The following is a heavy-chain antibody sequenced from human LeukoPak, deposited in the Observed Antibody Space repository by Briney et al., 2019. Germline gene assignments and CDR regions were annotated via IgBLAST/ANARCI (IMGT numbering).Heavy chain of an antibody. CDR2: INYNGGTT. CDR1: GFTFITYT. J-gene: IGHJ6*03. CDR3: ARVGNRLRYYYYMDV. V-gene: IGHV3-20*04. D-gene: IGHD1-14*01. Sequence: GGSLRLSCAASGFTFITYTMDWVRQAPGKGLEWVSGINYNGGTTNYGDSVKGRFTISRDNAKNSLYLQMNSLRTEDTALYYCARVGNRLRYYYYMDVWGKGTTVIISS.